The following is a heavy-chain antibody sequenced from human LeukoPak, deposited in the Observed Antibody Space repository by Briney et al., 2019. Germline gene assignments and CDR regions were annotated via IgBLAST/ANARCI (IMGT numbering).Heavy chain of an antibody. CDR1: GGSFSGYY. CDR2: INHSGST. D-gene: IGHD2-15*01. V-gene: IGHV4-34*01. CDR3: ARRGTEGVTQLFRIRIWFDP. J-gene: IGHJ5*02. Sequence: NPSETLSLTCAVYGGSFSGYYWSWIRQPPGKGLEWIGEINHSGSTNYNPSLKSRVTISVDTSKNQFSLKLSSVTAADTAVYYCARRGTEGVTQLFRIRIWFDPWGQGTLVTVSS.